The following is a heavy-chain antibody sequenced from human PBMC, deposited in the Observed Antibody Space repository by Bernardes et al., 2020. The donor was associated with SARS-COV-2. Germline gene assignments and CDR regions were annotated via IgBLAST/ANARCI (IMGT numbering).Heavy chain of an antibody. D-gene: IGHD1-26*01. Sequence: GGSLRLSCAASGFTFSSYAMSWVRQAPGKGLEWVSAISASGDSAYYADSVKGRFTISRDNSKNTLYLQMNSLRAEDTAQYYCAKGWELVTEYYQHWGQGTVVTVSS. V-gene: IGHV3-23*01. CDR3: AKGWELVTEYYQH. J-gene: IGHJ1*01. CDR1: GFTFSSYA. CDR2: ISASGDSA.